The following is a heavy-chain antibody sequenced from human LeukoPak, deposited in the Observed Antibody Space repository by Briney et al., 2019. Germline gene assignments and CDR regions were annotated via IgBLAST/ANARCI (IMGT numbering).Heavy chain of an antibody. J-gene: IGHJ4*02. CDR3: ARDLRPANL. Sequence: GASVKVSCKASGHTLTEHFIHWVRQAPGQGLQYMGWIHPASANTVYAQMFHGRVTLTRDTPATTTYMELSGLRSDDTAVYYCARDLRPANLWGQGTLVTVSS. V-gene: IGHV1-2*02. D-gene: IGHD1-7*01. CDR2: IHPASANT. CDR1: GHTLTEHF.